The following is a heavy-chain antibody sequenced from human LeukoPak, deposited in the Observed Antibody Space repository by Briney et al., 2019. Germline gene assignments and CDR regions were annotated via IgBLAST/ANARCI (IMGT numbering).Heavy chain of an antibody. CDR2: ISSSSGHT. V-gene: IGHV3-21*05. CDR3: ARVGSIAAAGTPDY. D-gene: IGHD6-13*01. J-gene: IGHJ4*02. CDR1: GFTFSSYS. Sequence: GGSLRLSCVASGFTFSSYSMNWVRQAPGKGLEWVSYISSSSGHTEYANSVKGRFTVSRDNAKNSLFLQLNSLRADDTAVYYCARVGSIAAAGTPDYWGQGTLVTVSS.